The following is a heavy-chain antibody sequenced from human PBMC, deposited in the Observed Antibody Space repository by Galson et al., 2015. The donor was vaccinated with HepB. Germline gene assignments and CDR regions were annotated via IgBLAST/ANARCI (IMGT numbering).Heavy chain of an antibody. V-gene: IGHV3-21*01. Sequence: SLRLSCAASGFTFSSYSMNWVRQAPGKGLEWVSSISSSSCYIYYADSVKGRFTISRDNAKNSLYLQMNSLRAEDTAVYYCARVAGYCSGGSCYNWFDPWGQGTLVTVSS. CDR3: ARVAGYCSGGSCYNWFDP. J-gene: IGHJ5*02. D-gene: IGHD2-15*01. CDR2: ISSSSCYI. CDR1: GFTFSSYS.